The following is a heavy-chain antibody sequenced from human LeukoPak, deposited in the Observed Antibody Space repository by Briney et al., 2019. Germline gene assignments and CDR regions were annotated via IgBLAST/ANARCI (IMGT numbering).Heavy chain of an antibody. CDR2: IFHTGST. CDR1: GGSITYYY. J-gene: IGHJ4*02. CDR3: ASPMAWAHNRRDSDY. V-gene: IGHV4-59*12. Sequence: SETLSLTCTVSGGSITYYYWSWIRQPPGKGLEWIGYIFHTGSTNYNPSLKSRVTISVDTSKNQFSLRLRSVTASDTAVYYCASPMAWAHNRRDSDYWGLGTLVTVSS. D-gene: IGHD5-24*01.